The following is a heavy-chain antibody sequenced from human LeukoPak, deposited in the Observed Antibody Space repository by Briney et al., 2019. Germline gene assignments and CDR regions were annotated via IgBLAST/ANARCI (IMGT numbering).Heavy chain of an antibody. Sequence: LETLSLTCTVSGGSISSYYWSWIRQPPGKGLEWIGYIYYSGSTNYNPSLKSRVTISVDTSKNQFSLKLSSVTAADTAVYYCARDGRYGDYVDYWGQGTLVTVSS. D-gene: IGHD4-17*01. J-gene: IGHJ4*02. V-gene: IGHV4-59*01. CDR1: GGSISSYY. CDR2: IYYSGST. CDR3: ARDGRYGDYVDY.